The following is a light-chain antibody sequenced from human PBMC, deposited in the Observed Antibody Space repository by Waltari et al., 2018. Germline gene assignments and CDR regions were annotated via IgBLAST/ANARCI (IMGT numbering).Light chain of an antibody. CDR2: DVS. CDR3: SSYTASRHYV. V-gene: IGLV2-14*03. J-gene: IGLJ1*01. Sequence: QSALTQPASVSGSPGQSITISCTGTSSDVGASAYVSWYQQYPGKAPQLVIHDVSSRPSGTSDRFSGSKSGNTASLIISGLQADDEADYYCSSYTASRHYVFGTGTKVTVL. CDR1: SSDVGASAY.